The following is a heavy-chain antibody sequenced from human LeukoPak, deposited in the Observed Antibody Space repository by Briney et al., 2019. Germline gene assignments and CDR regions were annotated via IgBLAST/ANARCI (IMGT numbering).Heavy chain of an antibody. CDR1: GGSISSYY. D-gene: IGHD5-24*01. V-gene: IGHV4-59*01. CDR2: IYYSGST. Sequence: SETLSLTCTVSGGSISSYYWSWIRQPPGKGLEWIGHIYYSGSTNYNPSLKSRVTIAVDTSKNQFSLKLGSVTAADTAVYYCARVEMATITGIYYFDYWGQGTLVTVSS. CDR3: ARVEMATITGIYYFDY. J-gene: IGHJ4*02.